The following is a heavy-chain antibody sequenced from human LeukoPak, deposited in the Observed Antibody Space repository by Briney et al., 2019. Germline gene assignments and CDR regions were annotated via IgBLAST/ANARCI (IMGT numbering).Heavy chain of an antibody. D-gene: IGHD4-17*01. V-gene: IGHV3-66*01. J-gene: IGHJ4*01. CDR1: GFSVSSNY. CDR3: ASDPNGDYVGALGF. Sequence: GGSLRLSCAASGFSVSSNYMSWVRQAPGKGLEWVSVIYSGGTGGSTYYADSVKGRFTISRDDSKNTLYLQMNSLRAEDTAIYYCASDPNGDYVGALGFWGRGTLVTVSS. CDR2: IYSGGTGGST.